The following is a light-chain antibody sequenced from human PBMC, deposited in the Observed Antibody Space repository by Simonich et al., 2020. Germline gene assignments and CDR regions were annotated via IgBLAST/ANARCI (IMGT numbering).Light chain of an antibody. Sequence: EIVMTPSPATLSVSPGERATLSCRASQSVSSNLAWYQQKPGPAPRLLIYGASTRATGIPARFSGSGSGTEFTLTISSLQSEDFAVYYCQQYNNWPLTFGGGTKVEIK. CDR1: QSVSSN. CDR3: QQYNNWPLT. J-gene: IGKJ4*01. V-gene: IGKV3-15*01. CDR2: GAS.